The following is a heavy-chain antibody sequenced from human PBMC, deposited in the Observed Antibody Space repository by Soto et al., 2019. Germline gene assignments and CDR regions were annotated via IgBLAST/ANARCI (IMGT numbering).Heavy chain of an antibody. V-gene: IGHV3-11*05. CDR3: ARDNGETFDY. CDR2: ISKTSTSS. CDR1: GFTFSDYY. D-gene: IGHD2-8*01. Sequence: QVLLVESGGALVKPGGSLTLSCAASGFTFSDYYMSWIRQPPGKGLECVSYISKTSTSSNYGDSMTGRFTISSDNAKHSLYLQMNSLRAEDTAVYDCARDNGETFDYWGQGTLVTVSS. J-gene: IGHJ4*02.